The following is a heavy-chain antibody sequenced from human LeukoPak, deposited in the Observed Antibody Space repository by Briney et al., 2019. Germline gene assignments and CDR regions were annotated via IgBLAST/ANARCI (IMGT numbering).Heavy chain of an antibody. V-gene: IGHV3-7*01. Sequence: GGSLRLSCAASGFTFSSYWMSWVRQAPGKGLEWVANIKQDGSEKYYVDSVKGRFTISRDNAKNSLYLQMNSLGAEDTAVYYCARDLTGTGHYYYYMDVWGKGTTVTVSS. J-gene: IGHJ6*03. CDR1: GFTFSSYW. CDR2: IKQDGSEK. D-gene: IGHD1-20*01. CDR3: ARDLTGTGHYYYYMDV.